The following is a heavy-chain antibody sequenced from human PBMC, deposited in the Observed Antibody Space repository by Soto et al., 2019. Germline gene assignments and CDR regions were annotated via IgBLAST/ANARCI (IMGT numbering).Heavy chain of an antibody. CDR3: ARSRDAYSSKGICSGPYFDY. CDR2: ISDNSSVI. V-gene: IGHV3-48*02. Sequence: PGGSLRLSCAASGFTFSTYSRNWVRQAPGKGLEWISYISDNSSVIYYADAVKGRFTISRDNAKHSLYLQMNSPTDEDTAVYYYARSRDAYSSKGICSGPYFDYWGQGTLVTVSS. D-gene: IGHD2-8*01. CDR1: GFTFSTYS. J-gene: IGHJ4*02.